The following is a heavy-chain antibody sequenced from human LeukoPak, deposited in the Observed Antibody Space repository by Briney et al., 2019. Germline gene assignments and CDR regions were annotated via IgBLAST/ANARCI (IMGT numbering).Heavy chain of an antibody. V-gene: IGHV4-34*01. J-gene: IGHJ4*02. CDR3: ARVAGYDSSAYYPYYFDY. CDR1: GGSFSGYY. D-gene: IGHD3-22*01. CDR2: IYYSGST. Sequence: SETLSLTCAVYGGSFSGYYWGWIRQPPGKGLEWIGNIYYSGSTYYNPSLKSRVTISVDTSKNQFSLKLSSVTAADTAVYYCARVAGYDSSAYYPYYFDYWGQGTLVTVSS.